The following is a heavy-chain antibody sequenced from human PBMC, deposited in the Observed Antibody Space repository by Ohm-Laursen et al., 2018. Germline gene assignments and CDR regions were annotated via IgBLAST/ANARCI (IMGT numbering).Heavy chain of an antibody. J-gene: IGHJ3*02. CDR2: ISYDGSNK. CDR3: AAARQLYCSGGSCYFSAFDI. Sequence: SLRLSCTASGFTFSSYGMHWVRQAPGKGLEWVAVISYDGSNKYYADSVKGRFTISRDNSKNTLYLQMNSLRAEDTAVYYCAAARQLYCSGGSCYFSAFDIWGQGTMVTVSS. CDR1: GFTFSSYG. D-gene: IGHD2-15*01. V-gene: IGHV3-30*03.